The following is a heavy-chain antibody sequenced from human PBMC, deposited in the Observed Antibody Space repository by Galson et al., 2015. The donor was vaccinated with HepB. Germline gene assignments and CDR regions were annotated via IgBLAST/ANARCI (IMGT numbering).Heavy chain of an antibody. J-gene: IGHJ4*02. Sequence: SLRLSCAASGFIVRSSYMSWVRQAPGKGLEWVSDIYSGVSTYYADFVKGRFTISRDNSKNTLYLQMNSLRAEDTAVYYCALFYCSSASCPIDYWGQGILVTVSS. CDR1: GFIVRSSY. D-gene: IGHD2-2*01. V-gene: IGHV3-53*01. CDR2: IYSGVST. CDR3: ALFYCSSASCPIDY.